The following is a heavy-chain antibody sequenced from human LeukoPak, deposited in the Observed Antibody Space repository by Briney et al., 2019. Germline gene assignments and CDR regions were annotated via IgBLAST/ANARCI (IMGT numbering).Heavy chain of an antibody. J-gene: IGHJ4*02. Sequence: ASVKVSCKASGFTFSGSYIHWVRQAPGQGLEWMGWINPNTGGTKFAQKFQGRVSMTWDTSISTAYMELRRLKSDDTAVYYCAREDVSSFDYWGQGTLVTVSS. CDR2: INPNTGGT. CDR1: GFTFSGSY. CDR3: AREDVSSFDY. V-gene: IGHV1-2*02.